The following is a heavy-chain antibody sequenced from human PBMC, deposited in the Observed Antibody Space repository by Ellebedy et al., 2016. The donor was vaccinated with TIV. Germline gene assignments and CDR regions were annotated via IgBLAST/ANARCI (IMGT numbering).Heavy chain of an antibody. CDR2: ISYDGSNK. V-gene: IGHV3-30*18. D-gene: IGHD6-13*01. Sequence: GESLKISXAASGFTFSSYSMNWVRQAPGKGLEWVAVISYDGSNKYYADSVKGRFTISRDNSKNTLYLQMNSLRAEDTAVYYCAKIAAAGNQIDDYWGQGTLVTVSS. CDR1: GFTFSSYS. CDR3: AKIAAAGNQIDDY. J-gene: IGHJ4*02.